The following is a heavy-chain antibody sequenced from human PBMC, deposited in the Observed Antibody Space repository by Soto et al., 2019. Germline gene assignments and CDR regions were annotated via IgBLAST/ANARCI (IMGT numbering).Heavy chain of an antibody. CDR3: ARVKGSTIAVAGMDV. CDR2: IYYSGST. J-gene: IGHJ6*02. CDR1: GGSISSYY. D-gene: IGHD6-19*01. Sequence: SETLSLTCTVSGGSISSYYWSWIRQPPGKGLEWIGYIYYSGSTNYNPSLKSRVTISVDTSKNQFSLKLSSVTAADTAVYYCARVKGSTIAVAGMDVWGQGTTVTVSS. V-gene: IGHV4-59*01.